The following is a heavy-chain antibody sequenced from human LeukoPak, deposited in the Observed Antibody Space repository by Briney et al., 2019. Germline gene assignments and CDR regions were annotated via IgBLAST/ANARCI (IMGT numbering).Heavy chain of an antibody. J-gene: IGHJ4*02. CDR2: IYHSGST. CDR1: GGSISSGSYY. Sequence: SETLSLTCTVSGGSISSGSYYWSWIRQPPGKGLEWIGSIYHSGSTYYNPSLKSRVTISVDTSKNQFSLKLSSVTAADTAVYYCARVAGTQQLDYWGQGTLVTVSS. D-gene: IGHD6-13*01. V-gene: IGHV4-39*07. CDR3: ARVAGTQQLDY.